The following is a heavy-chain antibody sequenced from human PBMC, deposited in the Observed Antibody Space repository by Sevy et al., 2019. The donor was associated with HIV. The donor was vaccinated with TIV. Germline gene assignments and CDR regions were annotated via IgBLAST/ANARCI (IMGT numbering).Heavy chain of an antibody. V-gene: IGHV4-31*03. J-gene: IGHJ6*02. CDR2: IHYSGSP. Sequence: SETLSLTCTVSGGSISSGDSSWSWIRQHPGKGLEWIGYIHYSGSPYYNPSLKSRVTLSVDTSKNQFSLKLTSVTAADTAVYYCAREREGSGTYGMDAWGQGTTVTVSS. D-gene: IGHD3-10*01. CDR3: AREREGSGTYGMDA. CDR1: GGSISSGDSS.